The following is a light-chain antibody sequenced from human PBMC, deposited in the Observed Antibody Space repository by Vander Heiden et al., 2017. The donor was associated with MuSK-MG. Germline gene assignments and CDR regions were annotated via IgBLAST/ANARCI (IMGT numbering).Light chain of an antibody. CDR1: QSVSSN. J-gene: IGKJ2*02. CDR3: QQHNNWPQCT. V-gene: IGKV3-15*01. Sequence: EIVMTQSPATLSVSPGERTTLSCRASQSVSSNLAWYQQKPGQAPRLLIYGASTRATGIPARFSGSGYGTEFTLTISSRQSEDFAVYYCQQHNNWPQCTFGQGTKMEIK. CDR2: GAS.